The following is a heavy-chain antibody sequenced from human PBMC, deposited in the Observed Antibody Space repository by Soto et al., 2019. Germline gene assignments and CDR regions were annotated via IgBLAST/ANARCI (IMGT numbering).Heavy chain of an antibody. D-gene: IGHD6-13*01. J-gene: IGHJ5*02. V-gene: IGHV4-31*03. Sequence: PSETLSLTCTVSGGSISSGGYYWIWIRQHPGKGLEWIGYIYYSGSTYYNPSLKSRVTISVDTSKNQFSLKLSSVTAADTAVYYCARVFSDSSSFFDPWGQGTLVTVSS. CDR3: ARVFSDSSSFFDP. CDR2: IYYSGST. CDR1: GGSISSGGYY.